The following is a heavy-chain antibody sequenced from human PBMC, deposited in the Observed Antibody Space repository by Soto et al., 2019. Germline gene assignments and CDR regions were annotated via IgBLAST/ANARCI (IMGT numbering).Heavy chain of an antibody. J-gene: IGHJ4*02. D-gene: IGHD6-6*01. Sequence: AGGSLRLSCAASVFTFSNYGTQWVRQAPGKGLEWVAVVSYDGNLKFYLDSVEGRFTISRDNSKNTLDLQMNSLRIEDTAVYYCVKEVGPRHTFDCWGQGTLVTVSS. CDR1: VFTFSNYG. CDR2: VSYDGNLK. CDR3: VKEVGPRHTFDC. V-gene: IGHV3-30*18.